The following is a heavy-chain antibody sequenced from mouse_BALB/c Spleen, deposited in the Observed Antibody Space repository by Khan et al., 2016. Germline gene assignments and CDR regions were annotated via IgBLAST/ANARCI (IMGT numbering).Heavy chain of an antibody. Sequence: QVQLKQSGAELMKPGASVKISCKATGYTFSRHWIEWVKQRPGHGLEWIGEILPGGGTTNYNEKFRGKATFTAETSSNTAYMQLSSLTSEDSAVYYSSRIYDGYDGPVTYWGQGTLVTVSA. D-gene: IGHD2-3*01. J-gene: IGHJ3*01. CDR2: ILPGGGTT. V-gene: IGHV1-9*01. CDR3: SRIYDGYDGPVTY. CDR1: GYTFSRHW.